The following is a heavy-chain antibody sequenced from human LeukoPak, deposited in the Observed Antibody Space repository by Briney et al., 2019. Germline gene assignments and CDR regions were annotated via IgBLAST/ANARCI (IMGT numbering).Heavy chain of an antibody. J-gene: IGHJ4*02. Sequence: GGSLRLSCAASGFTFSSYSMNWFRQAPGKGLEWVSSISSSSSYIYYADSVKGRFTISRDNAKNSLYLQMNSLRAEDTAVYYCARSKTTVDPEMDYWGQGTLVTVSS. V-gene: IGHV3-21*01. CDR2: ISSSSSYI. D-gene: IGHD4-23*01. CDR1: GFTFSSYS. CDR3: ARSKTTVDPEMDY.